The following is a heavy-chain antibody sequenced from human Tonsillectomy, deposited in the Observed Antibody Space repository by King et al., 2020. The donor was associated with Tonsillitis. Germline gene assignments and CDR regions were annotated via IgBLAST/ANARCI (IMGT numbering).Heavy chain of an antibody. V-gene: IGHV3-48*04. CDR2: MSSTSGTI. CDR3: ARGGGGLYPYSGYYSGNDAFDI. J-gene: IGHJ3*02. CDR1: GFIFSSYS. Sequence: VQLVESGGGVVQPGGSLRLSCAASGFIFSSYSFNWVRQAPGKGLEWVSYMSSTSGTIYYADSVKGRFTISRDNAKNSLYLQLNSMRVEETAMYYCARGGGGLYPYSGYYSGNDAFDIWGQGTTVTVSS. D-gene: IGHD3-22*01.